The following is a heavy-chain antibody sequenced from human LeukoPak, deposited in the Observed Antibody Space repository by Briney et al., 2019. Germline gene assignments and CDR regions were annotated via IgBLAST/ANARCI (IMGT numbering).Heavy chain of an antibody. D-gene: IGHD3-10*01. CDR2: ISSSSSTI. J-gene: IGHJ6*02. CDR3: ARDRAPNYYYYYGMDV. CDR1: GFTFSSYS. Sequence: GGSLRLSCAASGFTFSSYSMNWVRQAPGKGLEWVSYISSSSSTIYYADSVKGRFTISRDNAKNSLYLQMNSLRAEDTAVYYCARDRAPNYYYYYGMDVWGQGTLVTVSS. V-gene: IGHV3-48*04.